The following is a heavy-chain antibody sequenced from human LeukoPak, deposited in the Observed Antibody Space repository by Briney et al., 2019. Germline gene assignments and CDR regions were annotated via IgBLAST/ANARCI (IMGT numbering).Heavy chain of an antibody. J-gene: IGHJ5*02. CDR2: IYYSGST. Sequence: PSETLSLTCPVSGGSISSSNNYWGWIRQPPGKGLEWIGSIYYSGSTYYSPSLKSRVTISVDTSKSQFSLKLSSVTAADTAVYYCARASTSCYGLCGWFDPWGQGTLVTVSS. D-gene: IGHD2-2*01. CDR3: ARASTSCYGLCGWFDP. CDR1: GGSISSSNNY. V-gene: IGHV4-39*07.